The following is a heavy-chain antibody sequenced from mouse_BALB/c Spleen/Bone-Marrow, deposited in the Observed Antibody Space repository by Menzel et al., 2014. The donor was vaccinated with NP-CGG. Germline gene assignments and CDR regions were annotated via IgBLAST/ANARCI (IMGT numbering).Heavy chain of an antibody. J-gene: IGHJ4*01. CDR1: GYTFTSYW. CDR2: INPSNGRT. V-gene: IGHV1S81*02. D-gene: IGHD2-1*01. Sequence: QVQLKESGAELVKPGASVKLPCKASGYTFTSYWMHWVKQRPGQGLEWIGEINPSNGRTNYNETFKSKATLTVDKSSTTAYMQLSSLTSDDSAVYYCARYGNYDAMDYWGQGTSVTVSP. CDR3: ARYGNYDAMDY.